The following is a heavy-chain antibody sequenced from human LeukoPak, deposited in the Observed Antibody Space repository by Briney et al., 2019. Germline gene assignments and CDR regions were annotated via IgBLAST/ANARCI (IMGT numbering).Heavy chain of an antibody. CDR1: GDSVTTSGYY. V-gene: IGHV4-39*01. CDR3: ARHSCFYDSSGYYYYFDY. CDR2: IYYSGST. D-gene: IGHD3-22*01. J-gene: IGHJ4*02. Sequence: SETLSLTCTVSGDSVTTSGYYWGWVRQPPGKGLEWIGSIYYSGSTYYNPSLNSRVTISVDTSKNQFSLKLSSVTAGDTAVYYCARHSCFYDSSGYYYYFDYWGQGTLVTVSS.